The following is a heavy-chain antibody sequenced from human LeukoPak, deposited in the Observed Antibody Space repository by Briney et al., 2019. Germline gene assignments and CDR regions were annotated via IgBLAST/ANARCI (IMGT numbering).Heavy chain of an antibody. D-gene: IGHD3-22*01. CDR3: AKVYYYDSSGYYYSKNYFDY. Sequence: PGGSLRLSCAASGFTFSSYAMSWVRQAPGKGLEWVSAISGSGGSTYYADSVKGRFTISRDNSKNTLYLQMNSLRAEDTAVYYCAKVYYYDSSGYYYSKNYFDYWGQGTLVTVSS. J-gene: IGHJ4*02. CDR2: ISGSGGST. V-gene: IGHV3-23*01. CDR1: GFTFSSYA.